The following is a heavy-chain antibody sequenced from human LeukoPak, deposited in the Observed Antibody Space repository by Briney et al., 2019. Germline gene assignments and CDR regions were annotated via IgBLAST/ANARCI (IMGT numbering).Heavy chain of an antibody. CDR2: ISGYNGNT. CDR3: ARIVTGYYYFDY. Sequence: ASVKVSCKASGYAFTSYGISWVRQAPGQGLEWMGWISGYNGNTNYAQKLQGRVTMATDTSTNTAYMELRCLRSDDTAVYYCARIVTGYYYFDYWGQGTLVTVSS. V-gene: IGHV1-18*01. J-gene: IGHJ4*02. D-gene: IGHD3-9*01. CDR1: GYAFTSYG.